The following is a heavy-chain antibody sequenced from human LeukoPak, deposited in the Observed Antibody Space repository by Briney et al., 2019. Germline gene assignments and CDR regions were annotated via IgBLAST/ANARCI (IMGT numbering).Heavy chain of an antibody. CDR1: GGTFSSYA. CDR2: IIPIFGTA. Sequence: SVKVSCKASGGTFSSYAISWVRQAPGQGLEWMGGIIPIFGTANYAQKSQGRVTITADESTSTAYMELSSLRSEDTAVYYCARNLYGGNSDYYYYGMDVWGQGTTVTVSS. J-gene: IGHJ6*02. CDR3: ARNLYGGNSDYYYYGMDV. D-gene: IGHD4-23*01. V-gene: IGHV1-69*13.